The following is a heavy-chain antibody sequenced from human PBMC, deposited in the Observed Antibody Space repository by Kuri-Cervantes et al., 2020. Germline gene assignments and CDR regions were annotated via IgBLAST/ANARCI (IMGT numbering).Heavy chain of an antibody. CDR1: GFTVSGNS. J-gene: IGHJ4*02. D-gene: IGHD3/OR15-3a*01. V-gene: IGHV3-53*01. CDR3: ASGLPIDY. CDR2: IYGGDIT. Sequence: GESLKISCAASGFTVSGNSMSWVRQAPGKGLEWVSLIYGGDITYYADSVKGRFTISRDNSKNTLNLQMNSLRAEDTAVYYCASGLPIDYWGQGTLVTVSS.